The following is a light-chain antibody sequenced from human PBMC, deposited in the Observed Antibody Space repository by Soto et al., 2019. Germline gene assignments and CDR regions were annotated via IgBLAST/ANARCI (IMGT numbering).Light chain of an antibody. J-gene: IGKJ1*01. Sequence: EIVLTQSPDTLSLSPGERATLSCRASQSVSAGYFAWYQQKPGQSPRLLIYETSSRTTGTPDRFSGSGSGTDFTLTVSSLEPEDFAVYYCQQYGNSPTFGQGTKVDI. V-gene: IGKV3-20*01. CDR3: QQYGNSPT. CDR1: QSVSAGY. CDR2: ETS.